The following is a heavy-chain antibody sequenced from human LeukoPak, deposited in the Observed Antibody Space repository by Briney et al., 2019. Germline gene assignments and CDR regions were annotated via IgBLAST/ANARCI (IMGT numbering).Heavy chain of an antibody. Sequence: PGGSLRLSCAASGFTFSNYCMNWVRQAPGEVLEWVASISSTSEYVLHSDSLQGRFSISRDNARDSLFLEMNSLRAEDTAIYYCARVPLDIILLYYMDVWGKGTTVTVSS. CDR2: ISSTSEYV. D-gene: IGHD2-21*01. CDR1: GFTFSNYC. J-gene: IGHJ6*03. V-gene: IGHV3-21*01. CDR3: ARVPLDIILLYYMDV.